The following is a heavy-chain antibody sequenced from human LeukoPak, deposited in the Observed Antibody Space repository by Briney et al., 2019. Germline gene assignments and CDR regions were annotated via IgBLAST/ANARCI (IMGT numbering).Heavy chain of an antibody. J-gene: IGHJ3*02. CDR3: ARWAAGYDILTGYYPHAFDI. CDR1: GGSISSYY. V-gene: IGHV4-59*08. CDR2: IYYSGST. D-gene: IGHD3-9*01. Sequence: PSETLSLTCTVSGGSISSYYWSWIRQPPGKGLEWIGYIYYSGSTNYNPSLKSRVTISVDRSKNQFSLKLSSVTAADTAVYYCARWAAGYDILTGYYPHAFDIWGQGTMVTVSS.